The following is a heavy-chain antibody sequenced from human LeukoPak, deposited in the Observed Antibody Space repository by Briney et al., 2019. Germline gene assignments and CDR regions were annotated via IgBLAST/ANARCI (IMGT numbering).Heavy chain of an antibody. CDR1: GGSFSGYY. D-gene: IGHD1-26*01. V-gene: IGHV4-34*01. CDR3: ARWEGGSYYDFDY. CDR2: INHSGST. J-gene: IGHJ4*02. Sequence: PSETLSLTSAVYGGSFSGYYWSWIRQPPGEGLEWIGEINHSGSTNYNPSLKSRVTISVDTSKNQFSLKLSSVPAAETAVYYCARWEGGSYYDFDYWGEGTLVTVSS.